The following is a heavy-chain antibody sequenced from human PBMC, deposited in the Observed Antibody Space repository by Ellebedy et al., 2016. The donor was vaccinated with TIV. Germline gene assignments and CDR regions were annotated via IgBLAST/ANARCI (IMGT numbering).Heavy chain of an antibody. CDR1: GFTFSSYW. CDR3: AREAWGSYGTEYLQH. V-gene: IGHV3-7*01. CDR2: IKQDGSEK. D-gene: IGHD3-16*01. J-gene: IGHJ1*01. Sequence: GESLKISCAASGFTFSSYWMTWVRQAPGKGLEWVAHIKQDGSEKYYVDSVKGRFTISRDNAENSLYLQMNSLRVEDTAVYYCAREAWGSYGTEYLQHWGQGTLVTVSA.